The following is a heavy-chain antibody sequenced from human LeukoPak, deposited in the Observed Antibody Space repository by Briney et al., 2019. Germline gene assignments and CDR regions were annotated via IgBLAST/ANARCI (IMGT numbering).Heavy chain of an antibody. CDR1: GYTFTSYY. CDR3: ARIVYPYGMDV. V-gene: IGHV1-46*01. D-gene: IGHD2-8*01. J-gene: IGHJ6*04. Sequence: ASVKVSCKASGYTFTSYYMYWVRQAPGQGLEWMGIINPSGGSTSYAQKFQGRVTMTRDTSTSTVYMELRSLRSEDTAVYYCARIVYPYGMDVWGKGTTVTASS. CDR2: INPSGGST.